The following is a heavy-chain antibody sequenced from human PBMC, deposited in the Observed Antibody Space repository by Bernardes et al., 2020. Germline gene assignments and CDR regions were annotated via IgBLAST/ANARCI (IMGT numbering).Heavy chain of an antibody. D-gene: IGHD3-10*01. Sequence: ASVKVSCKVSGYTLTELSMHWVRQAPGKGLEWMGGFDPEDGETIYAQKFQGRVTMTEDTSTDTAYMELSSLRSEDTAVYYCATEGTSFPISPFNYWGQGTLVTVSS. CDR2: FDPEDGET. CDR3: ATEGTSFPISPFNY. CDR1: GYTLTELS. J-gene: IGHJ4*02. V-gene: IGHV1-24*01.